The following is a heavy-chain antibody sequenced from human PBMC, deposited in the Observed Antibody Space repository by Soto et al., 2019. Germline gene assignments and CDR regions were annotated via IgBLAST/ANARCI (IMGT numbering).Heavy chain of an antibody. D-gene: IGHD1-7*01. CDR3: ARGTWNSETFDY. Sequence: PSETLSLTCTVSGGSISSGDYYWSWIRQPPGKGLEWIGYIYYSGSTYYNPSLKSRVTISVDTSKNQFSLKLSSVTAADTAVYYCARGTWNSETFDYWGQGTLVTVSS. CDR2: IYYSGST. V-gene: IGHV4-30-4*01. J-gene: IGHJ4*02. CDR1: GGSISSGDYY.